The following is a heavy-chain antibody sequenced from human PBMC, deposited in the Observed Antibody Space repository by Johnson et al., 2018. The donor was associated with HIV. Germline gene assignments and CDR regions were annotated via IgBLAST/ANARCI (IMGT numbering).Heavy chain of an antibody. CDR2: IQYDGSNK. CDR3: ARELPSYDILTGPGAFDI. CDR1: GFSFSTYD. V-gene: IGHV3-30*19. Sequence: QVQLVESGGGVVQPGRSLRLSCAASGFSFSTYDLHWVRQAPGKGLEWVTFIQYDGSNKYYADSVKGRFTISRDNSKNTLYLQRNSLRAEDTAVYYCARELPSYDILTGPGAFDIWGQGTMVTVSS. J-gene: IGHJ3*02. D-gene: IGHD3-9*01.